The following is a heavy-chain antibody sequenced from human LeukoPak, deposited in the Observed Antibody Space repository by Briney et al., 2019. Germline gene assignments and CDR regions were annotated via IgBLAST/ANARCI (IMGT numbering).Heavy chain of an antibody. CDR2: INPSGGST. Sequence: ASVKVPCKASGYTFTSYYMHWVRQAPGQGLEWMGIINPSGGSTSYAQKFQGRVTMTRDTSTSTVYMELSSLRSEDTAVYYCARESWERYFDYWGQGTLVTVSS. V-gene: IGHV1-46*01. J-gene: IGHJ4*02. CDR3: ARESWERYFDY. CDR1: GYTFTSYY. D-gene: IGHD1-1*01.